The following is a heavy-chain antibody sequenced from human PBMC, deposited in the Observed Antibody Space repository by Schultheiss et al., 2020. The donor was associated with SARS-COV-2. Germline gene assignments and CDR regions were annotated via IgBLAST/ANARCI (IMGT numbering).Heavy chain of an antibody. Sequence: KVSCKASGGTFSSYAISWVRQAPGQGLEWMGGIIPIFGTANYAQKFQGRVTITADESTSTAYMELSSLRSEDTAVYYCARDRYDFWSGYVSYWYFDLWGRGTLVTVSS. D-gene: IGHD3-3*01. CDR2: IIPIFGTA. CDR1: GGTFSSYA. V-gene: IGHV1-69*01. CDR3: ARDRYDFWSGYVSYWYFDL. J-gene: IGHJ2*01.